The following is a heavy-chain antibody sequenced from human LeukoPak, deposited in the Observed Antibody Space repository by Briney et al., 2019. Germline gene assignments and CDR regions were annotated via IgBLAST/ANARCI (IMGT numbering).Heavy chain of an antibody. J-gene: IGHJ4*02. Sequence: ASVKVSCKASGYTFTSYGISWVRQAPGQGLEWMGWISAYNGNTNYAQKLQGRVTMTTDTSTSTAYMALRSLRSEDTAVYYFARDSNRGYSYGGNWGQGTLVTVSS. D-gene: IGHD5-18*01. CDR1: GYTFTSYG. CDR3: ARDSNRGYSYGGN. CDR2: ISAYNGNT. V-gene: IGHV1-18*01.